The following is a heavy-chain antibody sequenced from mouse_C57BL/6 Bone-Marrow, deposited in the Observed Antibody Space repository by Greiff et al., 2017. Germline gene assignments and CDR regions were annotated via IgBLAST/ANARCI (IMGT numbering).Heavy chain of an antibody. D-gene: IGHD2-13*01. Sequence: EVMLVESEGGLVQPGSSMKLSCTASGFTFSDYYMAWVRQIPEKGLEWVANINYDGSSTYYLDCLKSPFIISRDNAKNILYLQMSSLKSEDTATYYCARGGLYAMDYWGQGTSVTVSS. V-gene: IGHV5-16*01. CDR1: GFTFSDYY. CDR3: ARGGLYAMDY. J-gene: IGHJ4*01. CDR2: INYDGSST.